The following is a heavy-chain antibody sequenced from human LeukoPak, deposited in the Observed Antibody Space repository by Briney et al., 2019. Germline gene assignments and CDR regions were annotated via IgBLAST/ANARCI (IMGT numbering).Heavy chain of an antibody. D-gene: IGHD4-17*01. J-gene: IGHJ6*04. Sequence: ASVKVSCKASGYTFTSYGISGVRQAPGQGLEGMGWISAYNGNTNYAQKLQGRVTMTTDTSTSTAYMELRSLRSDDTAVYYCARIYGDYSSYYYYGMDVWGKGTTVTVSS. CDR3: ARIYGDYSSYYYYGMDV. CDR1: GYTFTSYG. V-gene: IGHV1-18*04. CDR2: ISAYNGNT.